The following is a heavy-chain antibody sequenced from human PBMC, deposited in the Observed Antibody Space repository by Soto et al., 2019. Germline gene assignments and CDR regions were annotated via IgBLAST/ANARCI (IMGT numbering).Heavy chain of an antibody. D-gene: IGHD3-3*01. CDR2: IYSSGGT. CDR1: GGAISGYY. Sequence: PSETLSLTCTVSGGAISGYYWTWIRQPAGKGLEWIGRIYSSGGTKYNPSLKSRVTISLDTSKNQFSLRLSSVTAAEPAVYYCARGQRFSYSFDPWGQGTLVTVSS. J-gene: IGHJ5*02. CDR3: ARGQRFSYSFDP. V-gene: IGHV4-4*07.